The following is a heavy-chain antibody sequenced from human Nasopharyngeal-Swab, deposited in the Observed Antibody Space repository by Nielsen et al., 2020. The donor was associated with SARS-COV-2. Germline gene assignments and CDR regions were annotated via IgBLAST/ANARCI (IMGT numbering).Heavy chain of an antibody. CDR3: TTDYYFDY. J-gene: IGHJ4*02. V-gene: IGHV3-73*01. CDR2: IGDKEHNYAT. Sequence: ETLSLTCAASGFIFSVSAIPWVRQASGKGLEWVGRIGDKEHNYATTYGASVKGRFTISRDDSKNTAFLQMDSLKTEDTALYYCTTDYYFDYWGQGTLVTVSS. CDR1: GFIFSVSA.